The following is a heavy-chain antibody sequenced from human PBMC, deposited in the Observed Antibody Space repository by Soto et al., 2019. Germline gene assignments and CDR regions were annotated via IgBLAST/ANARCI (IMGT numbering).Heavy chain of an antibody. Sequence: SETLSLTCLVSGGSVSSNSFYWSWIRQPPGRGLEWIGYTDYSGSTRYNPSLTSRVTISVDTSKNQFSLKVSSVTAADTAVYYCARADRPYCSVNACYIFDYWGQGTQVTVSS. J-gene: IGHJ4*02. CDR2: TDYSGST. CDR1: GGSVSSNSFY. V-gene: IGHV4-61*01. D-gene: IGHD2-15*01. CDR3: ARADRPYCSVNACYIFDY.